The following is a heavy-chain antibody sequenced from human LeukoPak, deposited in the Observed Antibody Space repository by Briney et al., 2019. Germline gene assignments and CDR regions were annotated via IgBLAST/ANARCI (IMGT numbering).Heavy chain of an antibody. CDR2: ISGSSSTI. V-gene: IGHV3-48*02. D-gene: IGHD6-19*01. Sequence: GGSLRLSCAASGFTFSSSGMNWVRQAPGKGLEWVSYISGSSSTIYSADSVKGRFTTSRDNAKNSLYLQMNSLRDEDTAVYYCARDGYSSGWSGFDPWGQGTLVTVSS. CDR3: ARDGYSSGWSGFDP. J-gene: IGHJ5*02. CDR1: GFTFSSSG.